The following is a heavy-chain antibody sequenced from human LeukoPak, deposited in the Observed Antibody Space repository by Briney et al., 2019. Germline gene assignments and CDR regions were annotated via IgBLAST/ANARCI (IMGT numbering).Heavy chain of an antibody. D-gene: IGHD6-19*01. J-gene: IGHJ4*02. V-gene: IGHV3-74*01. CDR2: INSDGSST. CDR1: GFTFSSYW. CDR3: ARGYSSGWYGSPSGDY. Sequence: LPGGPLRLSCAASGFTFSSYWMHWVRQAPGKGLVWVSRINSDGSSTSYADSVKGRFTISRDNAKNTLYLQMNSLRAEDTAVYYCARGYSSGWYGSPSGDYWGQGTLVTVSS.